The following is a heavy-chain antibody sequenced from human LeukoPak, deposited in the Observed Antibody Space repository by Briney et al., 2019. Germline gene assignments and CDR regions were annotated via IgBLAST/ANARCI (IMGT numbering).Heavy chain of an antibody. CDR1: GYTFTGYY. V-gene: IGHV1-2*02. J-gene: IGHJ6*03. D-gene: IGHD3-10*01. CDR3: AREPMVRGVTHYYMDV. Sequence: ASVKVSCKASGYTFTGYYMHWVRQAPGQGLEWMGWINPNSGGTNYAQKFQGRVTMTRGTSISTAYMELSRLRSDDTAVYYCAREPMVRGVTHYYMDVWGKGTTVTVSS. CDR2: INPNSGGT.